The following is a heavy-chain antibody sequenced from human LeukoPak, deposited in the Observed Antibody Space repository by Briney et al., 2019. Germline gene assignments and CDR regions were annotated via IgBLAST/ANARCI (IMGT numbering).Heavy chain of an antibody. V-gene: IGHV3-23*01. CDR2: ISGSGDNT. J-gene: IGHJ3*02. CDR3: ARSTRRRLQDVFDI. D-gene: IGHD1-26*01. Sequence: GGSLRLSCAASGFTFSGYAMTWVRQSPGKGLEWVSGISGSGDNTYYTDSLKGRFTISRDNFKNTLYLQMNSLRAEDTAVYYCARSTRRRLQDVFDIWGQGTMVTVFS. CDR1: GFTFSGYA.